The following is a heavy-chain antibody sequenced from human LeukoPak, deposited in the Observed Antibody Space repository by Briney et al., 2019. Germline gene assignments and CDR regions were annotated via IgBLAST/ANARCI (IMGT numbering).Heavy chain of an antibody. V-gene: IGHV3-23*01. Sequence: GGSLRLSCAASGFTFSSYAMSWVRQAPGKGLEWISVISGSGGSTYYADSVKGRFTISRDNSKNTLYLQMNSLRAEDTAVYYCARESHYYDSSGSRHYYGMDVWGQGTTVTVSS. CDR2: ISGSGGST. CDR1: GFTFSSYA. CDR3: ARESHYYDSSGSRHYYGMDV. J-gene: IGHJ6*02. D-gene: IGHD3-22*01.